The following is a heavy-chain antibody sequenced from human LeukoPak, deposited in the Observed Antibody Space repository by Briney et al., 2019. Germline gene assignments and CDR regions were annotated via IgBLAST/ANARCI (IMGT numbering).Heavy chain of an antibody. D-gene: IGHD1-26*01. CDR1: GFTFSNCA. J-gene: IGHJ4*02. Sequence: GGSLRLSCAASGFTFSNCAMNWVRQAPGKGLEWVSDISASGGSTNYADAVKGRFTISRDNSKNTLYLQMNSLRAEDAAVYYCAKGASASRHFDYRGQGTLVTVSS. CDR2: ISASGGST. CDR3: AKGASASRHFDY. V-gene: IGHV3-23*01.